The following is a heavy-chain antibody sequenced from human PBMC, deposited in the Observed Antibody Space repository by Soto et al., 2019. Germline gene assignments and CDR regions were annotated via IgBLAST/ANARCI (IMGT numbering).Heavy chain of an antibody. Sequence: QLVESGGGLFQAGGSTRLSCLASGFTVSRYDMAWVRQAPGKGLEGASIIQTGGATYYTDSAQGRFTISRDNSRNTVYLQMSSLRVEDTGVYSCVRVLYDSGVVDFWGQGSPITVS. D-gene: IGHD5-12*01. CDR3: VRVLYDSGVVDF. CDR2: IQTGGAT. V-gene: IGHV3-53*01. CDR1: GFTVSRYD. J-gene: IGHJ4*02.